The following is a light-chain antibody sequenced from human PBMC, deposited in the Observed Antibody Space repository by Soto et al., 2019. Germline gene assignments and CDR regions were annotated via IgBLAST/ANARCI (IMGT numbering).Light chain of an antibody. CDR3: QQYNNWPIT. V-gene: IGKV3-15*01. CDR2: GAS. Sequence: EIVRTQSPGTLSLSPGERATLSCRSSQSVSSNLAWYQQKPGQAPRLLIYGASTRATGIPARFSGSGSGTEFTLTIGSLQSEDFAVYYCQQYNNWPITFGQGTRLEI. CDR1: QSVSSN. J-gene: IGKJ5*01.